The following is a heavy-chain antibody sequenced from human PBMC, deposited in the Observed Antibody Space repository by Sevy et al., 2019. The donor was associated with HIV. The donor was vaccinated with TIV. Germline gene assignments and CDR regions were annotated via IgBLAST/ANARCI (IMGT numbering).Heavy chain of an antibody. CDR3: AKDREVRGVIIFYFDY. D-gene: IGHD3-10*01. CDR1: GFTFSSYA. J-gene: IGHJ4*02. V-gene: IGHV3-23*01. Sequence: GGSLRLSCAASGFTFSSYAMSWVRQAPGKGLEWVSAISGSGGSTYYADSVKGRFTISRDNSKTTLYLQMNSLRAEDTAVYYCAKDREVRGVIIFYFDYWGQGTLVTVSS. CDR2: ISGSGGST.